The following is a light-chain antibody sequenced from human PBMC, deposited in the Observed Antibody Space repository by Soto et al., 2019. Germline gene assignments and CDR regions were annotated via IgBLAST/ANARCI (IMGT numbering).Light chain of an antibody. CDR2: AAS. Sequence: DIQMTQSPSSLSASVRDRVTITCRASQGISNYLAWYQQKPGKVPKLLIYAASTLQSGVPSRFSGSGSGTDFTLTIISLQPEDVATDYCQKYDSAPWTFGQGTKVAIK. CDR3: QKYDSAPWT. V-gene: IGKV1-27*01. J-gene: IGKJ1*01. CDR1: QGISNY.